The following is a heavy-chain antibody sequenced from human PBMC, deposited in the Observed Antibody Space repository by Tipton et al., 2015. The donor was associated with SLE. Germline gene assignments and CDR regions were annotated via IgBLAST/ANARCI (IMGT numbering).Heavy chain of an antibody. Sequence: QVQLVQSGAEVKKPGASVKVSCKASGYIFTNYYIHWVRQAPGQGLEWMGWINTNTGDTNYAQKFQGRVTMTRATSITTGYMELSRLKSDDTAVYYCARGLFCGADCYDAFDIWGQGTMVTVSS. CDR1: GYIFTNYY. D-gene: IGHD2-21*01. CDR3: ARGLFCGADCYDAFDI. V-gene: IGHV1-2*02. J-gene: IGHJ3*02. CDR2: INTNTGDT.